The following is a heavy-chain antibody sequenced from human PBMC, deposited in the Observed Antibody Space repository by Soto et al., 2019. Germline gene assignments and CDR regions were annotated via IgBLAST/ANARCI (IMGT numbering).Heavy chain of an antibody. Sequence: QVQLVESGGGVVQPGTSLGLSCAPSGFTFSSYGMYWVRQAPGKGLEWVAVVSYDGKNKYYADSVKGRFTISRDNAKNMLYLQMNSLRAEDTAVYYCAKDLGQQLVLNYGMDVWGHGTTVTLSS. D-gene: IGHD6-13*01. CDR3: AKDLGQQLVLNYGMDV. V-gene: IGHV3-30*18. CDR2: VSYDGKNK. J-gene: IGHJ6*02. CDR1: GFTFSSYG.